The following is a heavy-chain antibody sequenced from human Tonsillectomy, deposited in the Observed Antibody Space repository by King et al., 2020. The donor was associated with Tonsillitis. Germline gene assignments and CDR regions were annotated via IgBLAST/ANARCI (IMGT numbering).Heavy chain of an antibody. Sequence: VQLVESGGGLVQPGRSLRLSCAASGFTFDDYAMHWVRQAPGKGLEWVSGISWNSGSIGYADSVKGRFTISRDNAKNSLYLQVNSLRPEDTALYFCAKDWEPSIFCYLDSWGQGTLVTVSS. CDR2: ISWNSGSI. CDR3: AKDWEPSIFCYLDS. CDR1: GFTFDDYA. V-gene: IGHV3-9*01. D-gene: IGHD1-26*01. J-gene: IGHJ4*02.